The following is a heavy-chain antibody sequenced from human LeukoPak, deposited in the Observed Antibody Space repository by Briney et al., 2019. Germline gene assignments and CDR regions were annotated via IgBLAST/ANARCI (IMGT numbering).Heavy chain of an antibody. CDR3: VESGNRGYSYGYSAFDI. J-gene: IGHJ3*02. Sequence: SETLSLTCTVSGGSISSSYWSWIRQPPGKGLEWIGYTSYSGSTDYNPSLKSRVTMSVDTSKNQFSLKLTSVIAADTAVYYCVESGNRGYSYGYSAFDIWGQGTTVTVSP. V-gene: IGHV4-59*08. CDR2: TSYSGST. D-gene: IGHD5-18*01. CDR1: GGSISSSY.